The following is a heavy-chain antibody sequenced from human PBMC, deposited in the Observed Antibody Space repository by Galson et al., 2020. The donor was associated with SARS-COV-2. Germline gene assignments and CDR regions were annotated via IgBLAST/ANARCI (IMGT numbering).Heavy chain of an antibody. CDR2: ISSNGGST. V-gene: IGHV3-64*01. Sequence: GGSLRLSCAASGFTFSSYAMHWVRQAPGKGLEYVSAISSNGGSTYYANSVKGRFTISRDNSKNTLYLQMGSLRAEDMAVYYCARDMGDRDGYKRTRGAGVPDYWGQGTLVTVSS. CDR3: ARDMGDRDGYKRTRGAGVPDY. D-gene: IGHD3-16*01. CDR1: GFTFSSYA. J-gene: IGHJ4*02.